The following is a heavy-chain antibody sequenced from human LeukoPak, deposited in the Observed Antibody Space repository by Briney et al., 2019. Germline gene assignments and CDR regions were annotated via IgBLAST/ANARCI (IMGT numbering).Heavy chain of an antibody. CDR3: ARGGVRGVINYYYFDY. Sequence: PSETLSLTCTVSGGSIRSYYWSWIRQPAGKGLEWIGRIYTSGSTNYNPSLKSRVTMSVDTSKNQFSLKLSSVTAADTAVYYCARGGVRGVINYYYFDYWGQGTLVTVSS. CDR1: GGSIRSYY. J-gene: IGHJ4*02. D-gene: IGHD3-10*01. V-gene: IGHV4-4*07. CDR2: IYTSGST.